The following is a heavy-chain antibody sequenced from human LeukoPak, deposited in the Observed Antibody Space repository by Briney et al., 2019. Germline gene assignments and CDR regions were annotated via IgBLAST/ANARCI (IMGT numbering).Heavy chain of an antibody. Sequence: PSETLSLTCSVSGVSIGNYYWNWIRQPAGKGLEWIGRIYASGSTKYNPSLKSRVTISMDKYKNHFSLNLKSVTDADTGFYYCARDFYGDDGHHPFDYWGQGIQVTVSS. D-gene: IGHD2/OR15-2a*01. CDR1: GVSIGNYY. CDR2: IYASGST. V-gene: IGHV4-4*07. CDR3: ARDFYGDDGHHPFDY. J-gene: IGHJ4*02.